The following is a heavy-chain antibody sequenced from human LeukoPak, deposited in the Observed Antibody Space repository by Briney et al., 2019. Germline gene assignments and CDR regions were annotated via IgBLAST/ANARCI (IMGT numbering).Heavy chain of an antibody. CDR3: GKEQSGSYVHAFDP. V-gene: IGHV3-7*01. D-gene: IGHD3-3*01. J-gene: IGHJ5*02. CDR1: GFTFSSYW. Sequence: GGSLRPSCAASGFTFSSYWMSWVRQAPGKGLEGVANIKQDGSEKDYVDSVKGRFTISRDTAKNSLYLQMNSLRAEDTAVYYCGKEQSGSYVHAFDPWGQGTVVTVSS. CDR2: IKQDGSEK.